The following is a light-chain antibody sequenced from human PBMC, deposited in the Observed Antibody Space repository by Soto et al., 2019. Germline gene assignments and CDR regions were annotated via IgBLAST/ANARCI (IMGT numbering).Light chain of an antibody. V-gene: IGLV2-14*01. CDR1: SSDIGGYKY. CDR2: EVN. Sequence: HSALTQPTSVSGSPGQSITISCTGTSSDIGGYKYVSWYQHHPGKVPQLIIYEVNNRPSGVSNRFSGSKSGNTASLTISGLPAEDESVYYCSSYSSGSTMGVFGGGTKLTVL. J-gene: IGLJ3*02. CDR3: SSYSSGSTMGV.